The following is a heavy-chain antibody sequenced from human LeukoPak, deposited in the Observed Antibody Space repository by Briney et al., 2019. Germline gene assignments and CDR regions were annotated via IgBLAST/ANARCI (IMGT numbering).Heavy chain of an antibody. J-gene: IGHJ6*03. CDR3: ARPLGDYYYYYMDV. V-gene: IGHV1-18*01. CDR1: GYTFTSYG. D-gene: IGHD3-16*01. CDR2: ISAYNGNT. Sequence: GASVKVSCKASGYTFTSYGISWVRQAPGQGLEWMGWISAYNGNTNYAQKLQGRVTMTTDTSTSTAYMELRSLRSDDTAVYYCARPLGDYYYYYMDVWGKGTTVTVSS.